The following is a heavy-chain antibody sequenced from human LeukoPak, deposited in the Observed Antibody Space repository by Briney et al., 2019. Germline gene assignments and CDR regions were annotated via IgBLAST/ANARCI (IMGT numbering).Heavy chain of an antibody. Sequence: SETLSLTCTVSGGSISSYYWSWIRQPAGKGLEWIGRIYTSGSTNYNPSLKSRVTMSVDTSKNQFSLKLSSVTAADTAVYYCARECGYYWADILTGYYNVGWFDPWGQGTLVTVSS. CDR3: ARECGYYWADILTGYYNVGWFDP. V-gene: IGHV4-4*07. CDR1: GGSISSYY. CDR2: IYTSGST. J-gene: IGHJ5*02. D-gene: IGHD3-9*01.